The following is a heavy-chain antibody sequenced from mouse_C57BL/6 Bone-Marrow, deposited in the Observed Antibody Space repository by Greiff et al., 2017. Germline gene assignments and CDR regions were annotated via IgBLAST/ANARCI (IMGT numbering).Heavy chain of an antibody. V-gene: IGHV7-3*01. CDR3: ARSGDYDYAMDY. CDR2: IRNKANGYTT. D-gene: IGHD2-4*01. CDR1: GFTFTDYY. Sequence: EVELMESGGGLVQPGGSLSLSCAASGFTFTDYYMSWVRQPPGKALEWLGFIRNKANGYTTEYSASVKGRFTISRDNSQSILYLQMNALRAEDSATYYCARSGDYDYAMDYWGQGTSVTVSS. J-gene: IGHJ4*01.